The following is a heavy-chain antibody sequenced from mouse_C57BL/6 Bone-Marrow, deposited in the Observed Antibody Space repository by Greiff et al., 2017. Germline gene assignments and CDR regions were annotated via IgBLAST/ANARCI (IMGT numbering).Heavy chain of an antibody. CDR1: GYAFSSYW. CDR3: ARWVLRGFAY. Sequence: VQVVASGAELVKPGASVKISCKASGYAFSSYWMNWVKQRPGKGLEWIGQIYPGDGDTYYNGKFKGKATLTEDKSSSTAYMQLSSLTSEDSAVYFCARWVLRGFAYWGQGTLVTVSA. V-gene: IGHV1-80*01. D-gene: IGHD2-14*01. J-gene: IGHJ3*01. CDR2: IYPGDGDT.